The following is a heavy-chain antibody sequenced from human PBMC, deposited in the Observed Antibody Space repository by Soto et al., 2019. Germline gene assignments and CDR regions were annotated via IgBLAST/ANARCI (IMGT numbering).Heavy chain of an antibody. Sequence: QITLKESGPTLVRPTQTLTLTCAFSGFSLSTSGVGVGWIRQPPGKALEWLAVIYWDDSKHYSPSLRSRLTSTIDTSKNQVFRTMTNMDPMYTGTYYCAHKGPEDWPLDYWGQGTLVTVSS. CDR2: IYWDDSK. D-gene: IGHD3-9*01. V-gene: IGHV2-5*02. CDR1: GFSLSTSGVG. J-gene: IGHJ4*02. CDR3: AHKGPEDWPLDY.